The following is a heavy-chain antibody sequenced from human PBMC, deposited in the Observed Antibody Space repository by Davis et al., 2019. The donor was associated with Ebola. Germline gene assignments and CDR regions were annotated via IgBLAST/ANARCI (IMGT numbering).Heavy chain of an antibody. J-gene: IGHJ3*01. CDR2: ISYDGKKT. CDR3: ARGHTSALAAFDL. Sequence: GESLKISCVASGFTFSSYAMFWVRQAPGKGLEWVAMISYDGKKTFYADSLKGRFAISRDNSKDTLYLQMNSLNTEDTAVIYCARGHTSALAAFDLWGHGTVVTVAS. V-gene: IGHV3-30*09. CDR1: GFTFSSYA.